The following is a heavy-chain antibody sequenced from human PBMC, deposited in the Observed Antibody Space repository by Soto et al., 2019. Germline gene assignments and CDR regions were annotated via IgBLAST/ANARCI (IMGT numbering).Heavy chain of an antibody. CDR3: AMDCSGGSCYPGMDG. Sequence: EVQLVESGGGLVKPGGSLRLSCAASGFNFNSYTINWVRQAPGKRLEWMSSISSSGYIFSTDSVRGRFTISRDNAKNSVYLQINSLRAEDTAVYFCAMDCSGGSCYPGMDGCCQGTTVTVSS. V-gene: IGHV3-21*01. CDR2: ISSSGYI. CDR1: GFNFNSYT. D-gene: IGHD2-15*01. J-gene: IGHJ6*02.